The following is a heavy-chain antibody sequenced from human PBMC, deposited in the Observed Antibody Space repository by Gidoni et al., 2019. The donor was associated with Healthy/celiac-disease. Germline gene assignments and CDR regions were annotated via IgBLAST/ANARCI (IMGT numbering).Heavy chain of an antibody. D-gene: IGHD6-19*01. CDR1: GFPFSNAW. CDR2: IKSKTDGGTT. Sequence: EVQLVESGGGLVKPGGSLRLSCAASGFPFSNAWMNWVRQAPGKGLEWVGRIKSKTDGGTTDYAAPVKGRFTISRDDSKNTLYLQMNSLKTEDTAVYYCTTVISSGWRTVDYWGQGTLVTVSS. CDR3: TTVISSGWRTVDY. V-gene: IGHV3-15*07. J-gene: IGHJ4*02.